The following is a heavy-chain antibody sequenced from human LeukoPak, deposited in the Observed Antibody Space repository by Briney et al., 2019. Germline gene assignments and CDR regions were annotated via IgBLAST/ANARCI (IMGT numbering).Heavy chain of an antibody. CDR3: AADRYCSSTNCCNWFDP. CDR1: GFTLTTSA. Sequence: SVKVSCKASGFTLTTSAMQWVRQARGQRLEWIGWIVVGSGNTNYAQKFQERVTITRDMSTSTAYMELSSLRSEDTAVYYCAADRYCSSTNCCNWFDPWGQGTLVTVSS. CDR2: IVVGSGNT. V-gene: IGHV1-58*02. D-gene: IGHD2-2*01. J-gene: IGHJ5*02.